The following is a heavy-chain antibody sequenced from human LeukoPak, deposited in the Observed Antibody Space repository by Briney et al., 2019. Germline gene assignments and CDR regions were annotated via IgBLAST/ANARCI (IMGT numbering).Heavy chain of an antibody. CDR2: IIPIFGTP. D-gene: IGHD1-14*01. CDR3: ARVDRYHIYLDV. V-gene: IGHV1-69*05. J-gene: IGHJ6*03. CDR1: GDTFSTYS. Sequence: SVKVSCKASGDTFSTYSINWVRQAPGQGLEWMGGIIPIFGTPNYAQKFQGRVKITTDAATRTAYMELSRLMSEETAIYYGARVDRYHIYLDVCGKGTTVTVSS.